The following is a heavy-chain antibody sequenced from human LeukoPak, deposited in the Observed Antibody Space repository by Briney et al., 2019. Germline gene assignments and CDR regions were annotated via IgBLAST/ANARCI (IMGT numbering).Heavy chain of an antibody. CDR3: ARDRFPEGNDAFDF. V-gene: IGHV3-20*04. D-gene: IGHD1-14*01. Sequence: PGGSLRLSCAASGFTFDDYGMTWVRQAPGKGLEWVSGINWNGGSTGYADSAKGRFTISRDNAKNSLYLEMNSLRAEDTALYYCARDRFPEGNDAFDFWGQGTMVIVSS. J-gene: IGHJ3*01. CDR1: GFTFDDYG. CDR2: INWNGGST.